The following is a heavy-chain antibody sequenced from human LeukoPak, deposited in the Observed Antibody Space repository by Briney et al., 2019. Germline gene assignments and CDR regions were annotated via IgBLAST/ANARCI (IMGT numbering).Heavy chain of an antibody. CDR2: IYHSGST. V-gene: IGHV4-30-2*01. CDR3: ARDLRTLAAAAGEGDY. J-gene: IGHJ4*02. Sequence: SLXXTVSXGSISSGGYYWSWIRQPPXXXLEWIGYIYHSGSTYYNPSLKSRVTISVDRSKNQFSLKLSSVTAADTAVYYCARDLRTLAAAAGEGDYWGQGTLVPVSS. CDR1: XGSISSGGYY. D-gene: IGHD6-13*01.